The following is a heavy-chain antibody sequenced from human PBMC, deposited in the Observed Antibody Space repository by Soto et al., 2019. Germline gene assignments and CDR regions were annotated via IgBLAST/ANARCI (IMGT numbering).Heavy chain of an antibody. J-gene: IGHJ3*02. CDR2: ISGSGGST. D-gene: IGHD3-16*02. CDR3: AKDLRDYIWGSYRPEAFDI. CDR1: GFTFSSYA. Sequence: GGSLRLSCAASGFTFSSYAMSWVRQAPGKGLEWVSAISGSGGSTYYADSVKGRFTISRDNSKNTLYLQMNSLRAEDTAVYYCAKDLRDYIWGSYRPEAFDIWGQGTMVTVSS. V-gene: IGHV3-23*01.